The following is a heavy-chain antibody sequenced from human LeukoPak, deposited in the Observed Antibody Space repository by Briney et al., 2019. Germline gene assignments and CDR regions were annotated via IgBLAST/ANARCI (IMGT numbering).Heavy chain of an antibody. Sequence: PSETLSLTCTVSGGSIRSYYWSWIRQPPGKGLEWIGYIYYSGSTNYNPSLKSRVAISVDTSKTQFSLKLSFVTAADTAVYYCARVDPDSSSTLEVFDYWGQGTLVTVSS. CDR3: ARVDPDSSSTLEVFDY. CDR2: IYYSGST. D-gene: IGHD6-6*01. J-gene: IGHJ4*02. CDR1: GGSIRSYY. V-gene: IGHV4-59*01.